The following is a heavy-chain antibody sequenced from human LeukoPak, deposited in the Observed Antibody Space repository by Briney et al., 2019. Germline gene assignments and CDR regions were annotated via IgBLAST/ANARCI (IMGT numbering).Heavy chain of an antibody. V-gene: IGHV3-23*01. Sequence: PGGSLRLSCAASGFTFSNYAMTWVSQAPGKGLEWVSAISRSGYDTYYADSVKGRFTISRDNSKNTLYLQMNSLRAEDTALYYCAKVGGIKLEAFDFWGQGTKVTVSS. CDR3: AKVGGIKLEAFDF. CDR1: GFTFSNYA. D-gene: IGHD3-16*02. J-gene: IGHJ3*01. CDR2: ISRSGYDT.